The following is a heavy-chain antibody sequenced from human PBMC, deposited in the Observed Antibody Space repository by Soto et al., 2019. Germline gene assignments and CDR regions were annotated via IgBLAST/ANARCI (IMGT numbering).Heavy chain of an antibody. CDR1: GGSISSGGYY. Sequence: SETLSLTCTVSGGSISSGGYYWSWIRQHPGKGLEWIGYIYYSGSTYYNPSLKSRVTISVDTSKNQFSLKLSSVTAADTAVYYCAREWGKMDYYYMDVWGKGTTVTVSS. CDR2: IYYSGST. V-gene: IGHV4-31*03. D-gene: IGHD3-16*01. CDR3: AREWGKMDYYYMDV. J-gene: IGHJ6*03.